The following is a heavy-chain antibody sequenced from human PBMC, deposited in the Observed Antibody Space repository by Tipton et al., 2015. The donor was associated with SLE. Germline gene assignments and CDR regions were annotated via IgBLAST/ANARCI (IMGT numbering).Heavy chain of an antibody. CDR2: INHSGST. CDR3: ARDKANYFDY. CDR1: GGSFSGIY. V-gene: IGHV4-34*01. Sequence: TLSLTCAVYGGSFSGIYCNWIRQPPVKGLEWIGEINHSGSTNYNPSLKSRVTISVDTSKNQFSLKLSSVTAADTAVYYCARDKANYFDYWGQGTLVTVSS. J-gene: IGHJ4*02.